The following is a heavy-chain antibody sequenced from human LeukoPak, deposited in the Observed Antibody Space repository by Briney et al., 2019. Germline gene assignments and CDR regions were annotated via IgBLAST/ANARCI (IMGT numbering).Heavy chain of an antibody. Sequence: PGGSLRLSCAASGFTFNNYAMNWVRQAPGKGLEWVSAISGSGGSTYYADSVKGRFTISRDNSKNTLYLQMNSLRAEDTAVYYCAKARCSSTSCYGDYWGQGTLVTVSS. CDR1: GFTFNNYA. CDR2: ISGSGGST. CDR3: AKARCSSTSCYGDY. V-gene: IGHV3-23*01. J-gene: IGHJ4*02. D-gene: IGHD2-2*01.